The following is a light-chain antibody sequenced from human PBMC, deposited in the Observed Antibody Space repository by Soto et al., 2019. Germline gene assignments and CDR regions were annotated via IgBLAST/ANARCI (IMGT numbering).Light chain of an antibody. CDR2: DAS. CDR1: QSVSSY. J-gene: IGKJ5*01. CDR3: QQHSNWPPLT. Sequence: EIVLTQSPATLSLSPGERATLSCRASQSVSSYLAWYQQKPGQAPRLLIYDASTRATGIPARFSGTGSGTEFTLTISSLEPEDFAVYYGQQHSNWPPLTFGQGTRLEIK. V-gene: IGKV3-11*01.